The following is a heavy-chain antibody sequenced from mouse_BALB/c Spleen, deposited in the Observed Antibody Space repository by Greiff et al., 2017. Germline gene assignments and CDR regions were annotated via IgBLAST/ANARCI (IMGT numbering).Heavy chain of an antibody. CDR3: ARYGNYVLDY. J-gene: IGHJ2*01. CDR1: GFTFSDYY. Sequence: EVKLMESGGGLVKPGGSLKLSCAASGFTFSDYYMYWVRQTPEKRLEWVATISDGGSYTYYPDSVKGRFTISRDNAKNNLYLQMSSLKSEDTAMYYCARYGNYVLDYWGQGTTLTVSS. CDR2: ISDGGSYT. V-gene: IGHV5-4*02. D-gene: IGHD2-1*01.